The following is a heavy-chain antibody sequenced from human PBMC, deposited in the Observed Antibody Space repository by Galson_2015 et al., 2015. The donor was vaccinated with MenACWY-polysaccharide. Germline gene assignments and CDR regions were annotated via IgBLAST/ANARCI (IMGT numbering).Heavy chain of an antibody. Sequence: SLRLSCAASGFTFSNAWMSWVRQAPGKGLEWVGRIKSKTDGGTTDYAAPVKGRFTISRDDSKNTLYLQMNSLKTEDTAVYYCTTIDCSGGSCYAGVDFDYSGQATLVTVSS. CDR2: IKSKTDGGTT. CDR3: TTIDCSGGSCYAGVDFDY. D-gene: IGHD2-15*01. V-gene: IGHV3-15*01. CDR1: GFTFSNAW. J-gene: IGHJ4*02.